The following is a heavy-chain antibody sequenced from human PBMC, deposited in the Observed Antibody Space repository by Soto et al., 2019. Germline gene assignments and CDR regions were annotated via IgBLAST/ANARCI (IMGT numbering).Heavy chain of an antibody. CDR1: SGSISSSNW. D-gene: IGHD5-12*01. Sequence: QVQLQESGPGLVKPSGTLSLTCAVSSGSISSSNWWSWVRQPPGKGLEWIGEIYHSGCTNYNPSLKIRVTISVDKSKNQFALKLSSVTAADTAVYYCARDLHSYSGYGRGGGFDYWGQGTLVTVSS. J-gene: IGHJ4*02. CDR2: IYHSGCT. V-gene: IGHV4-4*02. CDR3: ARDLHSYSGYGRGGGFDY.